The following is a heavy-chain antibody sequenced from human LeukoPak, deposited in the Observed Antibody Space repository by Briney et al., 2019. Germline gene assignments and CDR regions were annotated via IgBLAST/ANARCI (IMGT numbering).Heavy chain of an antibody. CDR3: ARDLGARFFDY. V-gene: IGHV1-2*02. J-gene: IGHJ4*02. D-gene: IGHD3-10*01. CDR1: GYSFSHFY. Sequence: ASVKVSCKASGYSFSHFYIHWLRQAPGQGLEWLGWLNPHSGGTDYAQKFQGRVTLTRDTSTSTAYMEVISLTYGDTAVYFCARDLGARFFDYWGQGTLVTVSS. CDR2: LNPHSGGT.